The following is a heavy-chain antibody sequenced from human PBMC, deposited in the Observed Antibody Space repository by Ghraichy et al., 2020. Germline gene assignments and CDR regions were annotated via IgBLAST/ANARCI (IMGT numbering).Heavy chain of an antibody. V-gene: IGHV3-7*03. CDR3: ARAVHGLGANYFDY. CDR2: IKQGGTEK. Sequence: GGSLRRSCAASGFSFSTYWMNWVRQAPGKGLEWVANIKQGGTEKYYGNSVKGRFTISRDNAKNSLYLQMNSLRAEDTAVYYCARAVHGLGANYFDYWGQGTLVTVSS. D-gene: IGHD3-16*01. CDR1: GFSFSTYW. J-gene: IGHJ4*02.